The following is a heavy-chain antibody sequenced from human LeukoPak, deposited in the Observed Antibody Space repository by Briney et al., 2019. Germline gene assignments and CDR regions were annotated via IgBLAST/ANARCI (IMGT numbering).Heavy chain of an antibody. CDR2: ISSSSSTI. CDR3: AREERHDAFDI. CDR1: GFTFSSYS. Sequence: PGGSLRLSCAASGFTFSSYSMNWVRQAPGKGLEWVSYISSSSSTIYYADSVKGRFTISRDNAKNSLYLQMNSLRAEDTAGYYCAREERHDAFDIWSQGTMVTVSS. J-gene: IGHJ3*02. D-gene: IGHD6-25*01. V-gene: IGHV3-48*04.